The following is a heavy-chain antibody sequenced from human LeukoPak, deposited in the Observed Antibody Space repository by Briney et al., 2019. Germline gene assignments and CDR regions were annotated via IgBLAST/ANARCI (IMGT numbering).Heavy chain of an antibody. CDR1: GYTFTNYG. CDR3: ARRAAAGTALVDY. V-gene: IGHV1-69*06. J-gene: IGHJ4*02. Sequence: ASVKVSCKASGYTFTNYGISWVRQAPGQGLEWMGGIIPIFGTANYAQKFQGRVTITADKSTSTAYMELSSLRSEDTAVYYCARRAAAGTALVDYWGQGTLVTVSS. D-gene: IGHD6-13*01. CDR2: IIPIFGTA.